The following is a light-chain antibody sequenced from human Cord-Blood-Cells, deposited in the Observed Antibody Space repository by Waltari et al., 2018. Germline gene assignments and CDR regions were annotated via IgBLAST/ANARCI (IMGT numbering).Light chain of an antibody. CDR3: SSYTSSSTVV. CDR1: SSDVGSYNR. CDR2: EVS. V-gene: IGLV2-18*02. J-gene: IGLJ2*01. Sequence: QSALTQPPSVSGSPGQSVTISCTGTSSDVGSYNRVSWYQQPPGPAPKLMIYEVSKRPSGGPERFSGSKSGNAASLTISGIQAEDEADYYCSSYTSSSTVVFGGGTKLTVL.